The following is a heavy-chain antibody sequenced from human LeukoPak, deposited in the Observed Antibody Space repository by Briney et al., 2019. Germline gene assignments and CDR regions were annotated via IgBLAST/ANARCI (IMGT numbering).Heavy chain of an antibody. J-gene: IGHJ4*02. D-gene: IGHD2-2*01. CDR1: GGSISSYY. CDR2: IYTSGST. CDR3: ARCAYCSGTSCCLGAFDY. V-gene: IGHV4-4*07. Sequence: PSETLSLTCTVPGGSISSYYWSWIRQPAGKGLEWIGRIYTSGSTNYNPSLKSRVTMSVDASKNQFSLKLSSVAAADTAVYYCARCAYCSGTSCCLGAFDYWGQGTLVTVSS.